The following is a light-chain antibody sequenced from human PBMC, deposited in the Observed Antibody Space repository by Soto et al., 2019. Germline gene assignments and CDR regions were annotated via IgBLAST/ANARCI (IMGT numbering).Light chain of an antibody. V-gene: IGLV1-40*01. CDR2: GYG. CDR1: SSNIGAGYD. Sequence: QSVLTQPPSVSGAPGQRVTISCTGSSSNIGAGYDVHWYRHLPGTAPTLLIYGYGNRPSGVPDRFSGSRSGTSASLAITGLQAEDEADYYCQSYDSSLSGSIFGGGTKVTVL. CDR3: QSYDSSLSGSI. J-gene: IGLJ2*01.